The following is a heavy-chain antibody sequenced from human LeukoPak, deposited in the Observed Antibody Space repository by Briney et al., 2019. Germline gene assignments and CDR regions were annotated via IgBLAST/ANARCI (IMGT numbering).Heavy chain of an antibody. CDR2: ISISSSTI. V-gene: IGHV3-48*01. D-gene: IGHD3-10*01. Sequence: PGGSLRLSCVACGFTLSSYTMTWVRQAPGKGMEWVSYISISSSTIYYADSVKGRFTISRDNAKNSLYLQMNSLRAEDTAMYFCARGPPLFDPWGQGTLVTVSS. J-gene: IGHJ5*02. CDR1: GFTLSSYT. CDR3: ARGPPLFDP.